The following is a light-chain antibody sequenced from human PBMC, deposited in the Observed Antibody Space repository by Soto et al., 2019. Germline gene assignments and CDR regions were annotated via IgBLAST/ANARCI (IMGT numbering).Light chain of an antibody. CDR1: SSDVGGYNY. V-gene: IGLV2-11*01. CDR3: CSYAGSYCYV. J-gene: IGLJ1*01. CDR2: DVS. Sequence: QSALSPPRPVSGSLRLAVTTSCTRTSSDVGGYNYVSWYQQHPGKAPKLMIYDVSNRPSGVPDRFSGSKSGNTASLTISGLQAEDEADYYCCSYAGSYCYVFGAGAKVSVL.